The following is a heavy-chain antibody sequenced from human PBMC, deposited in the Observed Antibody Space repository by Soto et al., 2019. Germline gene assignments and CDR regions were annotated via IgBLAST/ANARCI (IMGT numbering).Heavy chain of an antibody. CDR2: VNPNNGDT. V-gene: IGHV1-8*01. J-gene: IGHJ4*02. Sequence: QVQLVQSGAELKKPGASVKVSCKASGYTFSNYDMNWVRQATGQGPEWIGWVNPNNGDTGYAQKFQGLVTLTTDISTTTGYMDLTSLRSEDTAIYYCAKVTRKGSAIDFDYWGQGTLITVSS. CDR3: AKVTRKGSAIDFDY. CDR1: GYTFSNYD. D-gene: IGHD3-10*01.